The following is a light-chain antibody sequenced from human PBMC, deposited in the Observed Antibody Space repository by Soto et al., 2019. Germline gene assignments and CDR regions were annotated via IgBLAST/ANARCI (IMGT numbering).Light chain of an antibody. CDR2: GAS. V-gene: IGKV3-15*01. CDR1: QSVSSK. J-gene: IGKJ5*01. Sequence: DIVMTQSRATLSVSPGERATLSWRASQSVSSKLAWYQQKPGQAPRLVVYGASTRATGIPARFSGSGSGTEFTLTISSLQSEDFAVYYCQQYKNWPTITFGQGTRLEIK. CDR3: QQYKNWPTIT.